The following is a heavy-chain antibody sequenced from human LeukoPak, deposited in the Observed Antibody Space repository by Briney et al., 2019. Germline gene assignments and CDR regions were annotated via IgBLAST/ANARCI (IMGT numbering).Heavy chain of an antibody. Sequence: SVKVSCKASGGTFSSYAISWVRQAPAQGLEWMGGIIPIFGTANYAQKFQGRVTITADESTSTAYMELSSLRSEDTAVYYCVLRGYYDSAGSTAFDIWGQGTMVTVSS. J-gene: IGHJ3*02. CDR2: IIPIFGTA. CDR1: GGTFSSYA. D-gene: IGHD3-22*01. V-gene: IGHV1-69*01. CDR3: VLRGYYDSAGSTAFDI.